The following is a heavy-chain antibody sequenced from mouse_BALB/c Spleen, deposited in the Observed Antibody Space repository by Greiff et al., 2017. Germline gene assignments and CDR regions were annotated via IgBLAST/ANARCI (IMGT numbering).Heavy chain of an antibody. CDR3: VRLGDYDGWFAY. J-gene: IGHJ3*01. Sequence: EVKLVESGGGLVQPKGSLKLSCAASGFTFNTYAMNWVRQAPGKGLEWVARIRSKSNNYATYYADSVKDRFTISRDDSQSMLYLQMNNLKTEDTAMYYCVRLGDYDGWFAYWGQGTLVTVSA. V-gene: IGHV10-1*02. D-gene: IGHD2-4*01. CDR2: IRSKSNNYAT. CDR1: GFTFNTYA.